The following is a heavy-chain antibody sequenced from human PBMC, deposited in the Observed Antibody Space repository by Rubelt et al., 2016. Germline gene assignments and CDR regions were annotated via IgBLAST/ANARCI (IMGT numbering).Heavy chain of an antibody. CDR1: GFSFSTSW. V-gene: IGHV3-7*03. Sequence: EVQLVESGGGLIQPGGSLRLSCAVSGFSFSTSWMSWVRRAPGRGLEWVANIKEDGTSTYYLDSVKGRFTVSRYNSKNSMYLQVGNLRVEDTAVYCCARDYGEWGQGILVTVSS. D-gene: IGHD4-17*01. CDR2: IKEDGTST. J-gene: IGHJ4*02. CDR3: ARDYGE.